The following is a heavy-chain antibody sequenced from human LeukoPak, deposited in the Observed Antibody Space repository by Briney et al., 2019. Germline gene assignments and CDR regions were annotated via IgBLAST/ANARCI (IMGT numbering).Heavy chain of an antibody. V-gene: IGHV4-30-2*01. CDR1: GGSISSGGYY. J-gene: IGHJ4*02. CDR3: ARDDTTGTVPIY. Sequence: SETLSLTCTVSGGSISSGGYYWSWIRQPPGKGLEWIGYIYHSGGTYYDPSLKSRVTISVDRSKNQFSLKLSSVTAADTAVYYCARDDTTGTVPIYWGQGTLVTVSS. CDR2: IYHSGGT. D-gene: IGHD1-1*01.